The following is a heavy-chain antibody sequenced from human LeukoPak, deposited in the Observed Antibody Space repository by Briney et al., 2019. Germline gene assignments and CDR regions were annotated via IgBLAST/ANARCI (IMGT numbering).Heavy chain of an antibody. J-gene: IGHJ4*02. V-gene: IGHV4-59*08. D-gene: IGHD2/OR15-2a*01. CDR3: AGHHPRNTVDF. CDR2: IYYSGST. CDR1: GGSISRYY. Sequence: SGTLSLTCTVSGGSISRYYWSWIRQPPGKGLEWIGYIYYSGSTNYNPSLKSRVTISVDTSKNQFSLKLSSVTAADTAVYYCAGHHPRNTVDFWGQGTLVTVSS.